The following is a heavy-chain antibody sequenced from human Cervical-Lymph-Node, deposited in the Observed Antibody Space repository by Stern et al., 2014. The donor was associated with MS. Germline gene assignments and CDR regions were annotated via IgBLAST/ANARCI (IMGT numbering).Heavy chain of an antibody. CDR2: IIPFLNTA. J-gene: IGHJ4*02. V-gene: IGHV1-69*06. D-gene: IGHD2-8*02. CDR1: GGTFTTHP. CDR3: ASSLVASGH. Sequence: VQLVQSGAEVKTPGSSVKVSCKAYGGTFTTHPITWWRQAPGQGLAWMGGIIPFLNTANYAQKFQGRITITADKSTGTTYMEISSLRSDDTAVYYCASSLVASGHWGQGTLVIVS.